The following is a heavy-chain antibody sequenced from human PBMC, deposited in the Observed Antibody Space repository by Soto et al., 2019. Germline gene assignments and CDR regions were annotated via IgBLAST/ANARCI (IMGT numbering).Heavy chain of an antibody. CDR3: AKSLSAIPGDS. D-gene: IGHD2-2*01. CDR2: IKQDGSEI. V-gene: IGHV3-7*05. J-gene: IGHJ4*02. Sequence: GGSLRLSCAASGFAFSSYWMSWVRQGPGKGPEWVANIKQDGSEIYYVDSVKGRFTISRDNAKSSLYLQMTSLRAEDTAVYHCAKSLSAIPGDSWGQGTLVTVSS. CDR1: GFAFSSYW.